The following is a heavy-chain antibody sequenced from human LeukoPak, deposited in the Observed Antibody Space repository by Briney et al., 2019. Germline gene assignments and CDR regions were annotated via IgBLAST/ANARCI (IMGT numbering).Heavy chain of an antibody. CDR3: APRGDIEHSYGYGKWFDP. Sequence: KSSETLSLTCAVYGASFSGYYWSWIRQPPGKGLEWIGEINHSGSTNYNASLKSRVTVSVDSSKNQFSLRLSSVTAADTAVYYCAPRGDIEHSYGYGKWFDPWGQGTRVTVSS. J-gene: IGHJ5*02. D-gene: IGHD5-18*01. CDR1: GASFSGYY. V-gene: IGHV4-34*01. CDR2: INHSGST.